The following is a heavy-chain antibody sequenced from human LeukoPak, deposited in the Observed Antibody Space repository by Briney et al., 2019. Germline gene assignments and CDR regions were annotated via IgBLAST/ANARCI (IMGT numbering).Heavy chain of an antibody. CDR3: ARRGDCSGGSCYFVY. D-gene: IGHD2-15*01. Sequence: SETLSLTCTVSGGSISSYYWSWIRQPPGKGLEWIGEINHSGSTNYNPSLKSRVTISVDTSKNQFSLKLSSVTAADTAVYYCARRGDCSGGSCYFVYWGQGTLVTVSS. CDR2: INHSGST. V-gene: IGHV4-34*01. J-gene: IGHJ4*02. CDR1: GGSISSYY.